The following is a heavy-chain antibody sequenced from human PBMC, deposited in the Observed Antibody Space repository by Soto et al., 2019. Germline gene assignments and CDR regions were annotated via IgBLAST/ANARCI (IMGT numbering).Heavy chain of an antibody. CDR3: ARAIEYSSSWYGQPIYFDY. D-gene: IGHD6-13*01. J-gene: IGHJ4*02. Sequence: PSETLSLTCTVSGGSISRGGYYWSWIRQHPGKGLEWIGYIYYSGSTYYNPSLKSRVTISVDTSKNQFSLKLSSVTAADTAVYYCARAIEYSSSWYGQPIYFDYWGQGTLVTVSS. CDR2: IYYSGST. V-gene: IGHV4-31*02. CDR1: GGSISRGGYY.